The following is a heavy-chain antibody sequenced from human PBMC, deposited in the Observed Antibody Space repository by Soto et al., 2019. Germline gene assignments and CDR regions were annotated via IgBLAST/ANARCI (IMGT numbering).Heavy chain of an antibody. V-gene: IGHV3-30*18. CDR2: ISYDETNK. Sequence: QVQLVESGGGVVQPGRSLRLSCAASGFTFSTYGMHWVRQAPGKGLEWVAVISYDETNKYYADSVKGRFTISRDNSKNALYLEMRSLRSEDTSRYYCAKRSSYYLDSWGQGTLVTVSS. J-gene: IGHJ4*02. D-gene: IGHD3-3*01. CDR3: AKRSSYYLDS. CDR1: GFTFSTYG.